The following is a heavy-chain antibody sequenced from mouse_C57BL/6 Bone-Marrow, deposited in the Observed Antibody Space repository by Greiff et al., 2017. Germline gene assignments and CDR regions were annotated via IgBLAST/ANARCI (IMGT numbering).Heavy chain of an antibody. J-gene: IGHJ4*01. CDR3: ARHYDYGQGDY. D-gene: IGHD2-4*01. Sequence: QVQLKQPGAELVKPGASVTMSCKASGYTFTSYWITWVKQRPGQGLEWIGDIYPGSGSTNYNEKFKSKATLTVDTSSSTAYMQLSSLTSEDSAVYYCARHYDYGQGDYWGQGTSVTVSS. CDR1: GYTFTSYW. CDR2: IYPGSGST. V-gene: IGHV1-55*01.